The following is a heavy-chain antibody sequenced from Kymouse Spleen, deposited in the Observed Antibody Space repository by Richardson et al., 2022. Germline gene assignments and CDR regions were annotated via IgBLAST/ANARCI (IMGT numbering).Heavy chain of an antibody. J-gene: IGHJ6*02. CDR3: AKDNEVTMVRGPRDYYYYGMDV. Sequence: EVQLVESGGGLVQPGRSLRLSCAASGFTFDDYAMHWVRQAPGKGLEWVSGISWNSGSIGYADSVKGRFTISRDNAKNSLYLQMNSLRAEDTALYYCAKDNEVTMVRGPRDYYYYGMDVWGQGTTVTVSS. D-gene: IGHD3-10*01. CDR1: GFTFDDYA. V-gene: IGHV3-9*01. CDR2: ISWNSGSI.